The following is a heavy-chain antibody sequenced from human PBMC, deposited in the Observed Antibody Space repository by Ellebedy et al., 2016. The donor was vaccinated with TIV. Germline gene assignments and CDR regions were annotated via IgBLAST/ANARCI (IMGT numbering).Heavy chain of an antibody. J-gene: IGHJ4*02. CDR2: INSDGGST. CDR3: AREIMLIRGVIQAWSY. D-gene: IGHD3-10*01. V-gene: IGHV3-74*01. CDR1: GFTFSNYW. Sequence: PGGSLRLSCAASGFTFSNYWMHWVRQAPGKGLVWVSRINSDGGSTNYADSVKGRFTVSRDNAKNTLYLQMNSLRAEDTAVYYCAREIMLIRGVIQAWSYWGQGTLVTVSS.